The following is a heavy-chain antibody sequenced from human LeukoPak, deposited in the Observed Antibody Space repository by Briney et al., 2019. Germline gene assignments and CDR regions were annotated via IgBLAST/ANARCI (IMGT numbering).Heavy chain of an antibody. D-gene: IGHD2-21*02. CDR1: GGSISSSSYY. V-gene: IGHV4-39*07. Sequence: PSETLSLTCTVSGGSISSSSYYWGWIRQPPGKGLEWIGSIYYSGSTYYNPSFKSRVTISVDTSKNQFSLKLSSVTAADTAVYYCARDPSGEVVTATSYFQHWGQGTLVTVSS. CDR3: ARDPSGEVVTATSYFQH. CDR2: IYYSGST. J-gene: IGHJ1*01.